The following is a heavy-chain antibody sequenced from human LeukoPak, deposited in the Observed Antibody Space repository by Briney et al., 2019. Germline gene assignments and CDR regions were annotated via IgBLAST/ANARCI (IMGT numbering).Heavy chain of an antibody. V-gene: IGHV3-23*01. Sequence: PGGSLRLSCAASGFTFSSYAMSWVRQAPGKGLEWVSAISGSGGSTYYADSVKGRFTISRDNSKNTLYLQMNSLRAEDTAVYYCAKAPSYGSGSYYTTWGQGTPVTVSS. CDR2: ISGSGGST. J-gene: IGHJ5*02. CDR3: AKAPSYGSGSYYTT. D-gene: IGHD3-10*01. CDR1: GFTFSSYA.